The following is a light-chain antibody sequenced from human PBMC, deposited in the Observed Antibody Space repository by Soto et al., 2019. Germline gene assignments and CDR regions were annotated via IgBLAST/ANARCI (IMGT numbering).Light chain of an antibody. Sequence: EIVLTHSPGTLSLSPCERATPSFSASQSVSSSYLAWYQQKPGQAPRLLIYGASSRATGIPDRFSGSGSGTDFTLTISRLEPEDFAVYYCQQYGSSPKITFGQGTRLEIK. CDR3: QQYGSSPKIT. CDR2: GAS. J-gene: IGKJ5*01. CDR1: QSVSSSY. V-gene: IGKV3-20*01.